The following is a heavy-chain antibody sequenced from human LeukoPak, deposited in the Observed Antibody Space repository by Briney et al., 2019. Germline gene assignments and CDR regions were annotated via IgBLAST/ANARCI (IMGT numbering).Heavy chain of an antibody. Sequence: PGGSLRLSCAASGFTFRNYGMHWVRQAPGKGLEWVAVISYDGSNKYYADSVKGRFTISRDNSMNTLNLQMNSLRAEDTAVYYCAKSIAVAALVPYFDYWGQGTLVTVSS. J-gene: IGHJ4*02. V-gene: IGHV3-30*18. CDR2: ISYDGSNK. CDR1: GFTFRNYG. CDR3: AKSIAVAALVPYFDY. D-gene: IGHD6-19*01.